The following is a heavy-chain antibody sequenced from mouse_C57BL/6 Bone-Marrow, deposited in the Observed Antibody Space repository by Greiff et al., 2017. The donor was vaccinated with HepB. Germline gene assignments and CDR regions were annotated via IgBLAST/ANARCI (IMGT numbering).Heavy chain of an antibody. D-gene: IGHD2-3*01. V-gene: IGHV1-26*01. J-gene: IGHJ2*01. CDR1: GYTFTDYY. Sequence: EVQLQQSGPELVKPGASVKISCKASGYTFTDYYMNWVKQSHGKSLEWIGDINPNNGGTSYNQKFKGKATLTVDKSSSTAYMELRSLTSEDSAVYYCATDGYYADYWGQGTTLTVSS. CDR3: ATDGYYADY. CDR2: INPNNGGT.